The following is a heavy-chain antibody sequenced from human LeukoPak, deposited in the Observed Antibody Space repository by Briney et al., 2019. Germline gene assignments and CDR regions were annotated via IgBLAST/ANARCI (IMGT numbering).Heavy chain of an antibody. CDR3: ARDVGAIANYMDV. CDR1: GYTFTSYG. J-gene: IGHJ6*03. Sequence: ASVKVSCKASGYTFTSYGISWVRQAPGQGLEWMGIINPSGGSTNYAQKFQGRVTMTRDTSTSTVYMELSSLRSEDTAVYYCARDVGAIANYMDVWGKGTTVTVSS. V-gene: IGHV1-46*01. CDR2: INPSGGST. D-gene: IGHD1-26*01.